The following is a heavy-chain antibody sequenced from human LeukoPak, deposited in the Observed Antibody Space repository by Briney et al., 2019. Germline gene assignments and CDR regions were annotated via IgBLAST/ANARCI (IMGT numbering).Heavy chain of an antibody. CDR2: IGGSGDAT. Sequence: GGSLRLSCTASGIIFSSCAIYWVRQAPGKGLEWVSAIGGSGDATYYADSVKGRFSISRDNSRNTVYLQMNSLRAEDTAVYYCAKRLRMSAPTRDFDSWGQGSLVTVSS. J-gene: IGHJ4*02. CDR3: AKRLRMSAPTRDFDS. V-gene: IGHV3-23*01. D-gene: IGHD1-26*01. CDR1: GIIFSSCA.